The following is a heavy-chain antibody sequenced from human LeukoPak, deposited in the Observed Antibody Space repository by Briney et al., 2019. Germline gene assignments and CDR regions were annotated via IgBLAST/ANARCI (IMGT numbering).Heavy chain of an antibody. Sequence: GRSLRLSCAASGFTFSSYGMHWVRQAPGKGLEWVAVIWYDGSNKYYADSVKGRFTISRDNSKNTLCLQMNSLRAEDTALYYCAKSELLPIPHNFDYWGQGTLVTVSS. CDR3: AKSELLPIPHNFDY. D-gene: IGHD1-26*01. CDR1: GFTFSSYG. J-gene: IGHJ4*02. V-gene: IGHV3-33*06. CDR2: IWYDGSNK.